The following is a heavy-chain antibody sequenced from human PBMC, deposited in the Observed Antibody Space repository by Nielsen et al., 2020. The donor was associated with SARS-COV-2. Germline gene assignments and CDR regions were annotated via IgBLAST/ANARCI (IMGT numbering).Heavy chain of an antibody. V-gene: IGHV3-48*01. CDR3: ARPDTEEEGY. D-gene: IGHD5-18*01. CDR2: ISGGSETI. Sequence: GESLKISCTGSGFIFSNINLNWVRQAPGKGLEWVSYISGGSETIYYADSVKGRFTVSRDNAKNSLYLQMSSLTAEDTAMYYCARPDTEEEGYWGQGTLVTVSS. CDR1: GFIFSNIN. J-gene: IGHJ4*02.